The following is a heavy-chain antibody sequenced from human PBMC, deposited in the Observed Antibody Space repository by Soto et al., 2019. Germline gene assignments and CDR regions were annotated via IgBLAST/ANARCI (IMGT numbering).Heavy chain of an antibody. CDR2: IYYSGST. D-gene: IGHD3-9*01. CDR1: GGSISSGGYY. J-gene: IGHJ4*02. CDR3: ARSDYDILSHYFDY. V-gene: IGHV4-31*03. Sequence: KSSETLSLTCTVSGGSISSGGYYWSWIRQHPGKGLEWIGYIYYSGSTYYNPSLKSRVTISVDTSKNQFSLKLSSVTAADTAVYYCARSDYDILSHYFDYWGQGTLVTVSS.